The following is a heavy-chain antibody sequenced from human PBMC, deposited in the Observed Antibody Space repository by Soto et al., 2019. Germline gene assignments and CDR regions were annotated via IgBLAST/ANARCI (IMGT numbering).Heavy chain of an antibody. J-gene: IGHJ5*02. CDR1: GGSVNSSRFY. V-gene: IGHV4-39*01. CDR2: IYYVGKT. CDR3: ARRNFWQNWFDP. Sequence: PSETLSLTCTVSGGSVNSSRFYWDWIRQPPGKGLELIGSIYYVGKTYYNPSLESRVTISVDRSKNQFSLKLTSVTAADTAVYYCARRNFWQNWFDPWGQGTPVTVSS.